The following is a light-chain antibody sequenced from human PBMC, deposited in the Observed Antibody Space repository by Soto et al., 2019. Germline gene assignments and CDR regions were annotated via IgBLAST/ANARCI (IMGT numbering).Light chain of an antibody. J-gene: IGLJ1*01. V-gene: IGLV2-14*01. CDR3: NSYTTSSTHV. Sequence: QSVLTQPASVSGSPGQPITISCTGTSSDVGGYNYVSWYQQHPGKAPKVMIYDVSNRPSGVSNRFSGSKSGNTASLTISGLQAEDEADYYCNSYTTSSTHVFGPGTKVTVL. CDR2: DVS. CDR1: SSDVGGYNY.